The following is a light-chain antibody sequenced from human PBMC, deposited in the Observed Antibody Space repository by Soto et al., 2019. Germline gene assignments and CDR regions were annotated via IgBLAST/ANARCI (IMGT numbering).Light chain of an antibody. CDR2: AAS. Sequence: DLQLTQSPSFLSASVGDRVTITCRASQGISSSLAWYQQKPGKAPKLLISAASTLQSGAPSRFSGSGSRTEFTLTISSLQPEDFATYYCQQLTSYPLTFGQGTRLDIK. J-gene: IGKJ5*01. CDR1: QGISSS. CDR3: QQLTSYPLT. V-gene: IGKV1-9*01.